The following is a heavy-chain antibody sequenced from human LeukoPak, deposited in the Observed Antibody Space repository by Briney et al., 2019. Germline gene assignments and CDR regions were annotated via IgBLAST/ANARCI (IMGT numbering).Heavy chain of an antibody. V-gene: IGHV4-39*01. D-gene: IGHD3-10*01. CDR3: ARIGRRPVRGAPPYYFDY. Sequence: SETLSLTCTVSGGSISSSSYYWGWIRQPPGKGLEWIGSIYYSGSTYYNPSLKSRVTISVDTSKDQFSLKLSSVTAADTAVYYCARIGRRPVRGAPPYYFDYWGQGTLVTVSS. CDR1: GGSISSSSYY. CDR2: IYYSGST. J-gene: IGHJ4*02.